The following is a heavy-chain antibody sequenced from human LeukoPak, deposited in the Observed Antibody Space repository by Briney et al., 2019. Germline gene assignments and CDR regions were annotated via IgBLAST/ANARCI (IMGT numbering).Heavy chain of an antibody. V-gene: IGHV3-21*01. Sequence: PGGSLRLSCAASGFTFSSYSMNWVRQAPGKGLEWVSSITSSSSYIYYADSLKGRFTISRDNAKNSLYLQMNSLRADDTAVYYCASYCSRNSCYHYFDKWGLGTLVTVSS. CDR3: ASYCSRNSCYHYFDK. D-gene: IGHD2-2*01. CDR1: GFTFSSYS. J-gene: IGHJ4*02. CDR2: ITSSSSYI.